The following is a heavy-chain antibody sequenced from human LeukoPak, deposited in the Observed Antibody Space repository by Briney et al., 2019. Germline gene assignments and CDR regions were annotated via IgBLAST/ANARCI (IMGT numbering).Heavy chain of an antibody. V-gene: IGHV3-53*01. CDR2: IYRSGST. CDR1: GFTVSTNY. J-gene: IGHJ3*02. Sequence: GGSLRLSCAASGFTVSTNYVSWVRQAPGKGLEWVSVIYRSGSTYYADSVKGRFTISRDNSKNTLYLQMNRLRAEDTAVYYCARDSGHVAFDIWGQGTMVTVSS. CDR3: ARDSGHVAFDI.